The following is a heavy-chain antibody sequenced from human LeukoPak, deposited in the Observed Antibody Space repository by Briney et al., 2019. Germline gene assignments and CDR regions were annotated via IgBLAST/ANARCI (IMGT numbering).Heavy chain of an antibody. CDR1: GFTFDDDA. V-gene: IGHV3-9*01. CDR3: AKDESPMGIAAADY. D-gene: IGHD6-13*01. CDR2: ISWNSGSI. Sequence: GRSLRLSCAASGFTFDDDAMHWVRQAPGKGLEWVSGISWNSGSIGYADSVKGRFTISRDNAKNSLYLQMNSLRAEDTALYYCAKDESPMGIAAADYWGQGTLVTVPS. J-gene: IGHJ4*02.